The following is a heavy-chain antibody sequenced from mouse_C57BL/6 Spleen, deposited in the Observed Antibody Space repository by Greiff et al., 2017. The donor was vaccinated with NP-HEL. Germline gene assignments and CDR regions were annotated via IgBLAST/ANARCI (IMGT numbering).Heavy chain of an antibody. CDR3: AREDYYGSRGYFVV. D-gene: IGHD1-1*01. V-gene: IGHV1-26*01. J-gene: IGHJ1*03. Sequence: EVQLQQSGPELVKPGASVKISCKASGYTFTDYYMNWVKQSHGKSLEWIGDINPNNGGTSYNQKFKGKATLTVDKSSSTAYMELRSLTSEDSAVYYCAREDYYGSRGYFVVWGTGTTVTVSS. CDR1: GYTFTDYY. CDR2: INPNNGGT.